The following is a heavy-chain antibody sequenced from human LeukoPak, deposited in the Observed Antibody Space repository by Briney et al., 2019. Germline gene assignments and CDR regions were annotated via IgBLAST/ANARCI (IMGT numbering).Heavy chain of an antibody. V-gene: IGHV1-8*01. J-gene: IGHJ4*02. CDR1: GYTFTSYD. CDR3: ARRTVTTNGVDY. Sequence: ASVKVSCKASGYTFTSYDINWVRQATGQGLEWMGWMNPNSGNTGYAQKFQGRVTMTRNTSISTAYMELSSLRSEGTAVYYCARRTVTTNGVDYWGQGTLVTVSS. CDR2: MNPNSGNT. D-gene: IGHD4-17*01.